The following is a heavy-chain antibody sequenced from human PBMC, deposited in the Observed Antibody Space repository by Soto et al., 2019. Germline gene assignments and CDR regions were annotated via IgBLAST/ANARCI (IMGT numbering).Heavy chain of an antibody. D-gene: IGHD3-22*01. CDR2: ISGTGNTI. CDR3: AFNYYDRSGYAIPFDY. V-gene: IGHV3-23*01. J-gene: IGHJ4*02. Sequence: EVHLLESGGGLVQPGGSLRLSCAAPGFTFPYAMSWVRQAPGKGLGWVSYISGTGNTIYYADSVKGRFTISRDNSKNMLYLQMNSLRAEDTAVYYCAFNYYDRSGYAIPFDYWGQGTLVTVSS. CDR1: GFTFPYA.